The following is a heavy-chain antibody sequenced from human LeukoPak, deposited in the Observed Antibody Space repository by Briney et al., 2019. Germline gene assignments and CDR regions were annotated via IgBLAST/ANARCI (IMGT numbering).Heavy chain of an antibody. CDR2: ISGSGGST. Sequence: PGGSLRLSCAASGFTFSSYAMSWVRQAPGKGLEWVSAISGSGGSTYYADSVKGRFTISRDNSKNTLYLQMNSLRAEDTAVYYCAREGTHIVVVPAAMHYYYYYMDVWGKGTTVTVSS. CDR3: AREGTHIVVVPAAMHYYYYYMDV. J-gene: IGHJ6*03. V-gene: IGHV3-23*01. D-gene: IGHD2-2*01. CDR1: GFTFSSYA.